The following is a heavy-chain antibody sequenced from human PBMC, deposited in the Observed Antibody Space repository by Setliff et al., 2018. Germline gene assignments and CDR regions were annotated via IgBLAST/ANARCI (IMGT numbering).Heavy chain of an antibody. CDR3: ARHENDYGDYDDAFDI. D-gene: IGHD4-17*01. V-gene: IGHV4-59*08. CDR2: IHNNGRI. Sequence: SETLSLTCSVSGASITSYYWSWIRQPPGKGLEWIAYIHNNGRIKYNPALKSRVTISLDTSKNQFSLNLNSATAADTAVYYCARHENDYGDYDDAFDIWGQGTMVTVSS. J-gene: IGHJ3*02. CDR1: GASITSYY.